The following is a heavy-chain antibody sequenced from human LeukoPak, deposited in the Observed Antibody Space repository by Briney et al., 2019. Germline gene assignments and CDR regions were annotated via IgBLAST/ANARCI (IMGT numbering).Heavy chain of an antibody. CDR1: GGSFSGYY. Sequence: PSETLSLTCAVYGGSFSGYYWSWIRQPPGKGLEWIGEINHSGSTNYNPSLKSRVTISVDTSKNQFSLKLSSVTAADTAVYYCARGSRFDRPPDTLNWFDPWGQGTLVTVSS. CDR3: ARGSRFDRPPDTLNWFDP. D-gene: IGHD3-9*01. J-gene: IGHJ5*02. V-gene: IGHV4-34*01. CDR2: INHSGST.